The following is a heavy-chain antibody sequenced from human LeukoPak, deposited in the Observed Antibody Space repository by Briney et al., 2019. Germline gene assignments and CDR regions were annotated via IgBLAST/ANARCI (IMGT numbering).Heavy chain of an antibody. CDR1: GGSISTTAYY. CDR2: IYHSGST. D-gene: IGHD2/OR15-2a*01. J-gene: IGHJ3*02. CDR3: ARNSGAFDI. Sequence: SETLSLTCTVSGGSISTTAYYWGWIRQPPGKGLEWIGEIYHSGSTNYNPSLKSRVTISVDKSKNQFSLKLSSVTAADTAVYYCARNSGAFDIWGQGTMVTVSS. V-gene: IGHV4-39*07.